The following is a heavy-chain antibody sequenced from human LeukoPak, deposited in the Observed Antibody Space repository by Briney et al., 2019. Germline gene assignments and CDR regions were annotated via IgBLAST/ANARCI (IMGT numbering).Heavy chain of an antibody. J-gene: IGHJ5*02. CDR3: ARDRAAAGVPPRRRFDP. D-gene: IGHD6-13*01. Sequence: GGSLRLSCAASGFTFSSYSMNWVRQAPGKGLEWVSSISSSSSYIYYADSVKGRFTISRDNAKNSLYLQMNSPRAEDTAVYYCARDRAAAGVPPRRRFDPWGQGTLVTVSS. CDR2: ISSSSSYI. CDR1: GFTFSSYS. V-gene: IGHV3-21*01.